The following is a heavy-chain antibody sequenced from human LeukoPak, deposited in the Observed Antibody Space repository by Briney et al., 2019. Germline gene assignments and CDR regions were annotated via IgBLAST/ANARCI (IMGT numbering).Heavy chain of an antibody. CDR2: ISSSSSTI. V-gene: IGHV3-48*01. CDR1: GFTFSSYS. J-gene: IGHJ4*02. Sequence: GGSLRLSCAASGFTFSSYSMNWVRQAPGKGLEWVSYISSSSSTIYYADSVKGRFTISRDNAKNPLYLQMNSLRAEDTAVYYCARQSFQGIVVVPAACDCWGQGTLVTVSS. CDR3: ARQSFQGIVVVPAACDC. D-gene: IGHD2-2*01.